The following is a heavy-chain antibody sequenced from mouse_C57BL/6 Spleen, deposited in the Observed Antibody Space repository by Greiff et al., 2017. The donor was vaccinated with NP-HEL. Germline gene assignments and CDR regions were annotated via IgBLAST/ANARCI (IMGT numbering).Heavy chain of an antibody. CDR1: GYTFTSYG. V-gene: IGHV1-81*01. Sequence: QVQLKESGAELARPGASVKLSCKASGYTFTSYGISWVKQRTGQGLEWIGEIYPRSGNTYYNEKFKGKATLTADKSSSTAYMELRSLTSEDSAVYFCARGNYYSSYVPFDYWGQGTTLTVSS. CDR3: ARGNYYSSYVPFDY. J-gene: IGHJ2*01. D-gene: IGHD2-5*01. CDR2: IYPRSGNT.